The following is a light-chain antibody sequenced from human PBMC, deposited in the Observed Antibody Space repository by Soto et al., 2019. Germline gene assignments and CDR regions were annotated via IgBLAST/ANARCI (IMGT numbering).Light chain of an antibody. J-gene: IGKJ1*01. V-gene: IGKV3-15*01. CDR1: QSVSSN. CDR3: QQYNNWPWT. Sequence: EIVMTQSPATLSVSPGERATLSCRASQSVSSNLAWYQQKPGQAPRLLIYGASTRATGIPARFSGSGSGTEFTLTISSLQSEDFAVYYCQQYNNWPWTFGHGTKVDTK. CDR2: GAS.